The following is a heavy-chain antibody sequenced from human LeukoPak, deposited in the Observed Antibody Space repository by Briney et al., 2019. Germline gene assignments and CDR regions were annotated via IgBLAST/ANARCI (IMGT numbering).Heavy chain of an antibody. CDR3: ARDPNGYCSSASCYPFAFDI. Sequence: GGSLRLSCAASGFTFSSYGMHWVRQAPGKGLEWVAVISNDGSNRYYADSVKGRFTISRDSSKNTLYLQMNSLRAEDTAVYYCARDPNGYCSSASCYPFAFDIWGQGTMVTVSS. D-gene: IGHD2-2*01. J-gene: IGHJ3*02. V-gene: IGHV3-30*03. CDR2: ISNDGSNR. CDR1: GFTFSSYG.